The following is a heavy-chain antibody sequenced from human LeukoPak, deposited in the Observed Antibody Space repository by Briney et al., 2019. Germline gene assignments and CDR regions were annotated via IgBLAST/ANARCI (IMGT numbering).Heavy chain of an antibody. CDR1: GFTVSSNY. J-gene: IGHJ5*02. D-gene: IGHD3-10*01. V-gene: IGHV3-66*01. Sequence: GGSLRLSCAASGFTVSSNYMSWVRQAPGKGLEWVSVIYSGGSTYYADSVKGRFTISRDNSKNTLYLQMNSLRAEDTAVYYCARDGSGSNWASSWFDPWGQGTLVTVSS. CDR2: IYSGGST. CDR3: ARDGSGSNWASSWFDP.